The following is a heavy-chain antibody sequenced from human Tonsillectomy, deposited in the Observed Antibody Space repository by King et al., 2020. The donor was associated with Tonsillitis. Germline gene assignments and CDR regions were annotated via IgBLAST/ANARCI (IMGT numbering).Heavy chain of an antibody. V-gene: IGHV4-34*01. CDR3: TRGQGSEWYFDL. CDR2: INHSGST. CDR1: GGSFSGYF. J-gene: IGHJ2*01. Sequence: VQLQQWGAGLLKPSETLSLTCAVYGGSFSGYFWSWIRQPPGKGLEWIGEINHSGSTNCNPSLKSRVTISVDTSKNQFSLKLSSVTAADTAVYYCTRGQGSEWYFDLWGRGTLVTVSS.